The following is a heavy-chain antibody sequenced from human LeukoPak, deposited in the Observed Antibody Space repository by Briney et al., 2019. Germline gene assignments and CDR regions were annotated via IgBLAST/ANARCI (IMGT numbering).Heavy chain of an antibody. CDR2: IYYSGST. CDR3: ARSVHNWNDYFGY. Sequence: SETLSLTCTVSGGSITSYYWSWIRQPPGKGLGWIGYIYYSGSTNYNPSLKSRVTISVDTSKNQFSLKLSSVTAADTAVYYCARSVHNWNDYFGYWGQGTLVTVSS. V-gene: IGHV4-59*01. D-gene: IGHD1-20*01. CDR1: GGSITSYY. J-gene: IGHJ4*01.